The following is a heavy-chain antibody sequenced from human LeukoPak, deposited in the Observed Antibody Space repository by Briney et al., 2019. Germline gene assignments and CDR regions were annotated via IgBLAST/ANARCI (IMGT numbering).Heavy chain of an antibody. Sequence: PSETLSLTCTVSGGSISSSSYYWGWIRQPPGKGLEWIGSIYYSGSTYYNPSLKSRVTISVDTSKNQFSLKLSSVTAADTAVYYCARVPQGSGWYPYYYYYYYMDVWGKGTTVTISS. CDR3: ARVPQGSGWYPYYYYYYYMDV. CDR2: IYYSGST. V-gene: IGHV4-39*07. J-gene: IGHJ6*03. CDR1: GGSISSSSYY. D-gene: IGHD6-19*01.